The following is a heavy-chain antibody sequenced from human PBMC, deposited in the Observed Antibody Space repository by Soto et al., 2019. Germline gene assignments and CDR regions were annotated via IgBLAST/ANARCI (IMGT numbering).Heavy chain of an antibody. Sequence: QVQLQQWGAGLLKPSETLSLTCAVYGGSFSGYYWSWIRQPPGKGLEWIGEINHSGSTNYNPSLKSRVPISVDTPKTQFSLKLSSVTAADTAVYYCARGYGRHFDYWGQGNLVTVSS. V-gene: IGHV4-34*01. CDR2: INHSGST. D-gene: IGHD3-10*01. CDR1: GGSFSGYY. J-gene: IGHJ4*02. CDR3: ARGYGRHFDY.